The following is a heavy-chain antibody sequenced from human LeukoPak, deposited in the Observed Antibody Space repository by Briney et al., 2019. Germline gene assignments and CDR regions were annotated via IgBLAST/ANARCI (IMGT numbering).Heavy chain of an antibody. CDR2: IKQDGSDK. CDR1: GFSFSSYW. Sequence: GGSLRLSCLDSGFSFSSYWMSWVRQAPGKGLEWVANIKQDGSDKQYVDSVKGRFTISRDNGKNSLYLQMNSLRAEDTAVYYCAKDILTGIAVADVFDYWGQGTLVTVSS. CDR3: AKDILTGIAVADVFDY. D-gene: IGHD6-19*01. V-gene: IGHV3-7*01. J-gene: IGHJ4*02.